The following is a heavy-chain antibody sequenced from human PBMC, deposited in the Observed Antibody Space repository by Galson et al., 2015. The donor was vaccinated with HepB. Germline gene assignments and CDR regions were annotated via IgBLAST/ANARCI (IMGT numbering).Heavy chain of an antibody. D-gene: IGHD2-2*02. CDR3: AKDSGGYCSSTSCYTTPFPFGAFDI. J-gene: IGHJ3*02. CDR1: GFTFDDYA. V-gene: IGHV3-9*01. Sequence: SLRLSCAASGFTFDDYAMHWVRQAPGKGLEWVSGISWNSGSIGYADSVKGRFTISRDNAKNSLYLQMNSLRAEDTALYYCAKDSGGYCSSTSCYTTPFPFGAFDIWGQGTMVTVSS. CDR2: ISWNSGSI.